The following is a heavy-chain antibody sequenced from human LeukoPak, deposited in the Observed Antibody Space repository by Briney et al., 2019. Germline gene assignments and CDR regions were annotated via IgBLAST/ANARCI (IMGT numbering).Heavy chain of an antibody. V-gene: IGHV4-59*01. Sequence: GSLRLSCAASGFTFSSYSMNWVRQAPGKGLEWIGYIYYSGSTNYNPSLKSRVTISVDTSKNQFSLKLSSVTAADTAVYYCARDLTGYYDSSRPGAFDIWGQGTMVTVSS. CDR3: ARDLTGYYDSSRPGAFDI. D-gene: IGHD3-22*01. CDR2: IYYSGST. CDR1: GFTFSSYS. J-gene: IGHJ3*02.